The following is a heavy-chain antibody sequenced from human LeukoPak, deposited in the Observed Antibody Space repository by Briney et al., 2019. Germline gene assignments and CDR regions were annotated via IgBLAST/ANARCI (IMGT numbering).Heavy chain of an antibody. CDR2: IYTSGST. D-gene: IGHD1-26*01. CDR1: GGSISSYY. V-gene: IGHV4-4*07. Sequence: SETLSLTCTVSGGSISSYYWSWIRQPAGKGLEWIGRIYTSGSTNYNPSLKSRVTMSVDTSKNQFSLKPSSVTAADTAVYYCARGIGGSYPKEYYFDYWGQGTLVTVSS. CDR3: ARGIGGSYPKEYYFDY. J-gene: IGHJ4*02.